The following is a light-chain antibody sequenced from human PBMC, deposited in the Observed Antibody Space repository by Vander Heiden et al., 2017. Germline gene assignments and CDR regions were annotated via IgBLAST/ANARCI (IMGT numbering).Light chain of an antibody. CDR2: AAS. CDR3: QQLKSYPLT. Sequence: DIQLTQSPSFLSASVGDRVTVTCRASQGSSSYLAWFQQKPGKAPKLLIYAASTLQGGLPSMFSGSGSGTEFTLTISSLQPEDFATYYCQQLKSYPLTFGGGTKVEIK. V-gene: IGKV1-9*01. CDR1: QGSSSY. J-gene: IGKJ4*01.